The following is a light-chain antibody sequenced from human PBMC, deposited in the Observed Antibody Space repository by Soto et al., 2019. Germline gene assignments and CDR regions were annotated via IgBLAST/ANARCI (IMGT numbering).Light chain of an antibody. CDR1: SSDVGGYNS. CDR3: SSYTSGSTRV. J-gene: IGLJ1*01. CDR2: DVT. V-gene: IGLV2-11*01. Sequence: QSALTQPRSVSGSPGQSVTISCTGTSSDVGGYNSVSWYQQHPGKAPKLMISDVTKRPSGVPDRFSGSKSGNTASLTISGLQAEDEADYYCSSYTSGSTRVFGTGTKLTVL.